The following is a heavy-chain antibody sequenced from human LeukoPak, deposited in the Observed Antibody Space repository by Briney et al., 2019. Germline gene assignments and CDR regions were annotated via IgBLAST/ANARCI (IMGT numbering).Heavy chain of an antibody. Sequence: GRPLRLSCVASGFIFSHYGMHWVRQAPGKGLEWVAVIWSDGSNRFYAGSVKGRFTISRDNSQNTVFLQMNSLRAEDTAMYYCARDAQRGFDYSNSLKYWGHGILVTVSS. V-gene: IGHV3-33*01. CDR1: GFIFSHYG. D-gene: IGHD4-11*01. J-gene: IGHJ4*01. CDR2: IWSDGSNR. CDR3: ARDAQRGFDYSNSLKY.